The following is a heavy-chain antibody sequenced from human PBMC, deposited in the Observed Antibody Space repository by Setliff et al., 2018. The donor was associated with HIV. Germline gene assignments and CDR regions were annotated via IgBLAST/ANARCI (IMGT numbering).Heavy chain of an antibody. CDR3: ARLSGGMVPNY. V-gene: IGHV4-34*01. J-gene: IGHJ4*02. CDR1: GVPFSDYY. Sequence: SETLSLTCGLNGVPFSDYYWGGIRQPPGKGLEWIGSIHHSGTAYDNPSLKSRVTISVDPSKNQILLRLSSVTAADTAVYYCARLSGGMVPNYWGQGTLVTVSS. CDR2: IHHSGTA. D-gene: IGHD3-10*01.